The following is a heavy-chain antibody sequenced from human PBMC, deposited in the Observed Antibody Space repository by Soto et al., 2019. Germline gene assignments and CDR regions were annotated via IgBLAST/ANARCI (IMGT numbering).Heavy chain of an antibody. CDR1: GFTFSSYA. Sequence: GGSLRLSCAASGFTFSSYAMSWVRQAPGKGLEWVSAISGSGGSTYYADSVKGRFTISRDNSKNTLYLQMNSLRAEDTAVYYCANSPPGYSSGSRPYFDYWGQGTLVTVSS. CDR3: ANSPPGYSSGSRPYFDY. V-gene: IGHV3-23*01. J-gene: IGHJ4*02. CDR2: ISGSGGST. D-gene: IGHD6-19*01.